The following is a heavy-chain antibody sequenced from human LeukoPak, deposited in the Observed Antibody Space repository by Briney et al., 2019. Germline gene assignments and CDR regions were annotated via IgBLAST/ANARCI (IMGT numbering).Heavy chain of an antibody. CDR2: ISHDGGNE. Sequence: GGSLRLSCAASGFTFSSYGIHWVRQAPGKGLEWVAVISHDGGNEYYADSVKGRFTISRDNSKSAVYLQMNSLRVEDTAVYYCAKDSEQWPSNYFDYWGQGTLVTVSS. V-gene: IGHV3-30*18. J-gene: IGHJ4*02. CDR3: AKDSEQWPSNYFDY. CDR1: GFTFSSYG. D-gene: IGHD6-19*01.